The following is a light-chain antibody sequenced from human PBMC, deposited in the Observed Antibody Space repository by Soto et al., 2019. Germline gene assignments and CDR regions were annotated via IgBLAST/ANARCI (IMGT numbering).Light chain of an antibody. CDR2: SNN. J-gene: IGLJ3*02. CDR1: RFNIGSNT. Sequence: QSVLTQPPSASGTPGQRVTISCSGSRFNIGSNTVNWYQQLPGTAPKLLIYSNNQRPSGVPDRFSGSKSGTSASLAISGLQSEDEADYYCSAWDDIRGGVFGGGTKVTVL. CDR3: SAWDDIRGGV. V-gene: IGLV1-44*01.